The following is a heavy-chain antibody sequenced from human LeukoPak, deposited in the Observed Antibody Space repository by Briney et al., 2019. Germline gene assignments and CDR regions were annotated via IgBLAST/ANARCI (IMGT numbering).Heavy chain of an antibody. V-gene: IGHV3-30*02. CDR3: ATFTYYYDSSGYSQGDY. Sequence: GGSLRLSCAASGFTFSSYGMHWVRQAPGKGLEWVAFIRYDGSNKYYADSVKGRFTISRDNSKNTLYLQMNSMRAEDTAVYYCATFTYYYDSSGYSQGDYWGQGTLVTVSS. CDR1: GFTFSSYG. D-gene: IGHD3-22*01. J-gene: IGHJ4*02. CDR2: IRYDGSNK.